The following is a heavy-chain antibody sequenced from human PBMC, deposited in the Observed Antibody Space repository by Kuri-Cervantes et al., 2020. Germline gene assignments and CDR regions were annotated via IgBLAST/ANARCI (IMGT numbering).Heavy chain of an antibody. J-gene: IGHJ4*02. Sequence: GESLKISCAASGLTFSSYSMNWVRQAPGKGLEWVSYISSSSSTIYYADSVKGRFTISRDNAKNSLYLQMNSLRDEDTAVYYCARSGVRGSGSYYGVDYWGQGTLVTVSS. CDR2: ISSSSSTI. D-gene: IGHD3-10*01. CDR1: GLTFSSYS. CDR3: ARSGVRGSGSYYGVDY. V-gene: IGHV3-48*02.